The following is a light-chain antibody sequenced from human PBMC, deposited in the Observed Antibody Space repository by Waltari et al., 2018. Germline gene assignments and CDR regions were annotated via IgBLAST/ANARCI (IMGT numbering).Light chain of an antibody. Sequence: IVLTQSPGTLSLSPGERATLSCRASQSVSSSLAWYQQKPGQAPRLLIYGASNRATGIPDRFSGSGSDTDFTLTISRLEPEDFAVYFCQQYGSSPRTFGQGAKLEIK. J-gene: IGKJ2*01. V-gene: IGKV3-20*01. CDR2: GAS. CDR3: QQYGSSPRT. CDR1: QSVSSS.